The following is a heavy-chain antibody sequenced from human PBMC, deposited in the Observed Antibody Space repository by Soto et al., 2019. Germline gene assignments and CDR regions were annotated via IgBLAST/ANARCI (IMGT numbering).Heavy chain of an antibody. CDR2: IYYGGST. CDR3: ARGQLLHYQYGLDV. D-gene: IGHD3-10*01. Sequence: QVQLQESGPALVRPSDSLSLMCSVSGVPITTFYWSWIRQAPGKGLEYIGYIYYGGSTHYNPALKRRVTISVDTAKNEFSLKLTSVTAADTAAYFCARGQLLHYQYGLDVWDQGATVIV. CDR1: GVPITTFY. J-gene: IGHJ6*02. V-gene: IGHV4-59*07.